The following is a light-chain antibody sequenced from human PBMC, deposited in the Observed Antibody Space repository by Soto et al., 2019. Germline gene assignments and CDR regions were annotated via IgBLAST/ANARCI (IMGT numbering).Light chain of an antibody. CDR3: QQYNNWPPIT. V-gene: IGKV3-15*01. CDR2: DAS. Sequence: ILMTQSPATLSVSPGERATLSCRASQSVRSKLAWYQQKPGQAPRLLIYDASTRATGIPARFSGSGSGTEFTLTISSLQSEDFAVYYCQQYNNWPPITFGQGTRLEIK. J-gene: IGKJ5*01. CDR1: QSVRSK.